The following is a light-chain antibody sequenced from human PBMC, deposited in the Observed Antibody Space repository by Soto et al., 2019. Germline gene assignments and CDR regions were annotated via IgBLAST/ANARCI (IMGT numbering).Light chain of an antibody. V-gene: IGLV2-14*01. J-gene: IGLJ7*01. CDR3: SSYTSISTRV. CDR2: EVN. CDR1: SSDVGSYNY. Sequence: QSALTQPASVSGSPGQSITISCTGTSSDVGSYNYVSWYQQHPGKAPKLMIYEVNNRPSGGSNRFSGSKSGNTASLTISGLQAEDEANYNCSSYTSISTRVFGGGTQLTVL.